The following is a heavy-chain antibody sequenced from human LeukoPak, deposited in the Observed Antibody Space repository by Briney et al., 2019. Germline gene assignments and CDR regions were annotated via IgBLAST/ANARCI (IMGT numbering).Heavy chain of an antibody. Sequence: PSETLSLTCTVSGVSTSRSSDYWGWVRQTPGKGLEWIGSIYYSGSTQYNPSLESRITVYIDTSKNEFSLRLSSVTAADTAVYYWARASGAKFDPWGQGTLVTVSS. CDR3: ARASGAKFDP. V-gene: IGHV4-39*01. CDR2: IYYSGST. CDR1: GVSTSRSSDY. J-gene: IGHJ5*02. D-gene: IGHD4/OR15-4a*01.